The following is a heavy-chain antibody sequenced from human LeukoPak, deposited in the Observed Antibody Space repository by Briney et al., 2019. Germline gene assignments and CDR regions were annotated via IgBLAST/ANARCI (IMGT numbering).Heavy chain of an antibody. Sequence: SETLSLTCAVSGYSISSGYYWGWIRQPPGKGLEWIGSMYHSGNTFYNPSLKSRVPLSVDTSKNQFSLKLSSVAAADTAIYDCSRIYGSASGFDYWGQGTLVTVSS. CDR2: MYHSGNT. D-gene: IGHD6-6*01. CDR3: SRIYGSASGFDY. J-gene: IGHJ4*02. CDR1: GYSISSGYY. V-gene: IGHV4-38-2*01.